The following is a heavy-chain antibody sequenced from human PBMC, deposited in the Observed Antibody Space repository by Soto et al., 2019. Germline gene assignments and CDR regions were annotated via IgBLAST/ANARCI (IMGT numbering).Heavy chain of an antibody. Sequence: SETLSLTCTVSGGSISSSSYYWGWIRQPPGKGLEWIGSIYYSGSTYYNPSLKSRVTISVDTSKNQFSLKLSSVTAADTAVYYCARLMRGLKNWFDPWGQGTLVTVSS. CDR3: ARLMRGLKNWFDP. CDR2: IYYSGST. J-gene: IGHJ5*02. CDR1: GGSISSSSYY. V-gene: IGHV4-39*01. D-gene: IGHD6-25*01.